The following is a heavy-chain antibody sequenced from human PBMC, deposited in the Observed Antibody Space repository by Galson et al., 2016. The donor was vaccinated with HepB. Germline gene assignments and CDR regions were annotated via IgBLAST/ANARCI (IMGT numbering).Heavy chain of an antibody. D-gene: IGHD4-23*01. V-gene: IGHV3-11*04. Sequence: SLRLSCAASGFTFRDYYMGWIRQAPGKGLDWVSYISTDGDTIYYADSVKGRFTVSRDNAKKSMYLQMNNLSAEDTAVYLCARDLVGTPAFWGQGTLVTVSS. CDR2: ISTDGDTI. CDR3: ARDLVGTPAF. J-gene: IGHJ4*02. CDR1: GFTFRDYY.